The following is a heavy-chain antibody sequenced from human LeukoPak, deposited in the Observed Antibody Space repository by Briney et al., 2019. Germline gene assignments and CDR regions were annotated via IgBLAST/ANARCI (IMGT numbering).Heavy chain of an antibody. CDR2: IKQDGDEK. D-gene: IGHD3-22*01. CDR1: RFSLSIDW. Sequence: GGALRLSRVPPRFSLSIDWMSCVRQAPGEGVEWVANIKQDGDEKYYVDSVKGRFTISRDTAKNSLYLQMNSLRAEDTAVYYCARFDYYDSSGYFDYWGQGTLVTVSS. J-gene: IGHJ4*02. CDR3: ARFDYYDSSGYFDY. V-gene: IGHV3-7*04.